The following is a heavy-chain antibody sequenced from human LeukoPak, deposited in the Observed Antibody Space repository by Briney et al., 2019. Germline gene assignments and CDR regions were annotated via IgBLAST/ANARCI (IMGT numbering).Heavy chain of an antibody. V-gene: IGHV3-7*01. CDR3: ARDKIEGPTKLDY. D-gene: IGHD1-1*01. CDR1: GFTFSSYW. J-gene: IGHJ4*02. Sequence: GGPLRLSCAASGFTFSSYWMSWVRQATGKGLEWVANIKQDESEKYYVHSVKGRFTISRDNAKNSLYLQMNSLRAEDTAVYYCARDKIEGPTKLDYWGQGILVTVSS. CDR2: IKQDESEK.